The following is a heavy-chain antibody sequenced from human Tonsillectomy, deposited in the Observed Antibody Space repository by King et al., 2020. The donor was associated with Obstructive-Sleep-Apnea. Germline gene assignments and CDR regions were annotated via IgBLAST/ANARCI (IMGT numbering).Heavy chain of an antibody. J-gene: IGHJ6*02. CDR1: GYTLTKLS. V-gene: IGHV1-24*01. CDR2: FDPEDAET. CDR3: ATGDVATRPLGLDFYYDGMDV. Sequence: VQLVQSGAEVKKPGASVKVSCKVSGYTLTKLSMHWVRQAPGRGLEWMGSFDPEDAETIYAQKFQGRVTMTEDTSTDTAYMELRSLRSEDTAVYYCATGDVATRPLGLDFYYDGMDVWGQGTTVTVSS. D-gene: IGHD6-6*01.